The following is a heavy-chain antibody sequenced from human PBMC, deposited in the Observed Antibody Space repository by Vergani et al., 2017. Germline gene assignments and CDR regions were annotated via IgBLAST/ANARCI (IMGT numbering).Heavy chain of an antibody. CDR2: INHSGST. D-gene: IGHD3-3*01. J-gene: IGHJ4*02. CDR1: GGSFSGYY. V-gene: IGHV4-34*01. Sequence: QVQLQESGPGLVKPSETLSLTCAVYGGSFSGYYWSWIRQPPGKGLEWIGEINHSGSTNYNPSLKSRVTISVDTSKNQFSLKLSSVTAADTAVYYCARGLGYYDFWSGYVFDYWGQGTLVTVSS. CDR3: ARGLGYYDFWSGYVFDY.